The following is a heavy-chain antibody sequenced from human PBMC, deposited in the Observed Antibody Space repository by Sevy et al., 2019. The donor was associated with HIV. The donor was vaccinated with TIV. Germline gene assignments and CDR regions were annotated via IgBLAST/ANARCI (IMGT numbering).Heavy chain of an antibody. V-gene: IGHV3-15*01. CDR1: GFTFRNAW. CDR3: TTDQAQLLWFGELRFDY. Sequence: GGSLRLSCAASGFTFRNAWMSWVRQAPGKGLEWVGRIKSKTDGGTTDYAAPVKGRFTISRDDSKNTLYLQMNSLKTEDTAVYYCTTDQAQLLWFGELRFDYWGQGTLVTVSS. D-gene: IGHD3-10*01. J-gene: IGHJ4*02. CDR2: IKSKTDGGTT.